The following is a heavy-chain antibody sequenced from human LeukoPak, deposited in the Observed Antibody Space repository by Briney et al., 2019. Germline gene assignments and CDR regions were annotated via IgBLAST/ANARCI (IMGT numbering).Heavy chain of an antibody. Sequence: GGSLRLSCAASGFTFSSYWMSWVRQAPGKGLEWVAVISYDGSNKYYADSVKGRFTISRDNAKNSLYLQMNSLRAEDTAVYYCARAPAPVHYGGSGSYYAPKFYYYYYMDVWGKGTTVTISS. J-gene: IGHJ6*03. V-gene: IGHV3-30*03. CDR1: GFTFSSYW. D-gene: IGHD3-10*01. CDR3: ARAPAPVHYGGSGSYYAPKFYYYYYMDV. CDR2: ISYDGSNK.